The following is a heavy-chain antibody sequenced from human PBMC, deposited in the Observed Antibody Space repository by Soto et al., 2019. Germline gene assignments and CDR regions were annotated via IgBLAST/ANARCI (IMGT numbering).Heavy chain of an antibody. Sequence: QVQLVESGGGVVQPGRSLRLSCAASGFTFSNYAIHWVRQAPGKGLEWVAVISYDGSNKYYADSVKGRFTISRDNSKNTLYLQMNSLRAEDTAVYYCARGLGGLDGDYNYFDYWGQGTLVTVSS. D-gene: IGHD4-17*01. J-gene: IGHJ4*02. CDR3: ARGLGGLDGDYNYFDY. CDR1: GFTFSNYA. V-gene: IGHV3-30-3*01. CDR2: ISYDGSNK.